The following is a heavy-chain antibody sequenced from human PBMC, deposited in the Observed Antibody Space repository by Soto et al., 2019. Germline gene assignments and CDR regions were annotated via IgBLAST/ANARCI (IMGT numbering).Heavy chain of an antibody. CDR2: IYAGDSET. CDR3: TRHTSDRYGSEY. CDR1: GYSFISYW. J-gene: IGHJ4*02. D-gene: IGHD5-18*01. Sequence: XESLKISCKGSGYSFISYWIGWVRQMPGKGLELMGIIYAGDSETRYSPSFQGQVSISVDKSMSTAYLQWSSLKASDTAMYYCTRHTSDRYGSEYWGQGTLVTVSS. V-gene: IGHV5-51*01.